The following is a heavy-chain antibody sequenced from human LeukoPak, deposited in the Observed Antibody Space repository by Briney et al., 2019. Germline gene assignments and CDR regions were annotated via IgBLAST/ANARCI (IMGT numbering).Heavy chain of an antibody. CDR3: ARVREMATIVWFDP. CDR2: ISAYNGNT. V-gene: IGHV1-18*04. D-gene: IGHD5-24*01. J-gene: IGHJ5*02. Sequence: ASVKVSCKASGYTFTTYYLHWVRQAPGQGLEWMGWISAYNGNTNYAQKLQGRVTMTTDTSTSTAYMELRSLRSDDTAVYYCARVREMATIVWFDPWGQGTLVTVSS. CDR1: GYTFTTYY.